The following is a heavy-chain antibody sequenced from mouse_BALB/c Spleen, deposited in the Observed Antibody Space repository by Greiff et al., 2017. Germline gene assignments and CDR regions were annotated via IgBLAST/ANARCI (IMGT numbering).Heavy chain of an antibody. CDR2: ISDGGSYT. V-gene: IGHV5-4*02. D-gene: IGHD2-1*01. CDR3: ARGGNGNYDV. CDR1: GFTFSDYY. J-gene: IGHJ1*01. Sequence: EVKVVESGGGLVKPGGSLKLSCAASGFTFSDYYMYWVRQTPEKRLEWVATISDGGSYTYYPDSVKGRFTISRDNAKNNLYLQMSSLKSEDTAMYYCARGGNGNYDVWGAGTTVTVSS.